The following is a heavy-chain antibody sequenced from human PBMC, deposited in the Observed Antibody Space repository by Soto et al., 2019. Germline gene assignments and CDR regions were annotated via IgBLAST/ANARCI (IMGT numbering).Heavy chain of an antibody. CDR3: ASTSSSRYVNQDAFDI. D-gene: IGHD6-13*01. CDR1: GYRFTSYW. V-gene: IGHV5-51*01. Sequence: GASLKISCKGSGYRFTSYWIGSVRQMPGKGLEWMGIIYPRASDTRYSPSFQVPVTIATDQSISSAYLQLSTLTATDAAMYYCASTSSSRYVNQDAFDICGQGTMVTVSS. J-gene: IGHJ3*02. CDR2: IYPRASDT.